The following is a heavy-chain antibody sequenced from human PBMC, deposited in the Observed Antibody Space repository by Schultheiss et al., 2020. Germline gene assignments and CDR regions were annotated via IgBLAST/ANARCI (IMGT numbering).Heavy chain of an antibody. Sequence: SETLSLTCTVSGGSISSGGYYWSWIRQHPGKGLEWIGYIYYSGSTYYNPSLKSRVTISVDTSKNQFSLKLSSVTAADTAVYYCARGFGRSWSGDWYFDLWGSGTLVTVSS. CDR2: IYYSGST. V-gene: IGHV4-31*03. CDR3: ARGFGRSWSGDWYFDL. CDR1: GGSISSGGYY. J-gene: IGHJ2*01. D-gene: IGHD6-13*01.